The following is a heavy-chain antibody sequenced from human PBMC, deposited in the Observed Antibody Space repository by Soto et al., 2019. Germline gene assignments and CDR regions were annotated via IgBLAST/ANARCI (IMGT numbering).Heavy chain of an antibody. Sequence: QVQLQESGPGLVKPSGTLSLTCAVSGGSISSSNWWSWVRQPPGKGLEWIGEIYHSGSTNYNPSLKSRVTLSVDKSKNQFSLKLSSVTAADTAVYYCARDREGVGSGSSLDYWGQGTLVTVSS. D-gene: IGHD3-10*01. J-gene: IGHJ4*02. CDR3: ARDREGVGSGSSLDY. V-gene: IGHV4-4*02. CDR1: GGSISSSNW. CDR2: IYHSGST.